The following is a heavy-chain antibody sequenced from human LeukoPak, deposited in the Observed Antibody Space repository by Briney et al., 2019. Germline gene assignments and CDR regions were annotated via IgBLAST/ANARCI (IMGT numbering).Heavy chain of an antibody. V-gene: IGHV3-11*01. CDR1: GFTFSDYY. Sequence: GGSLRLSCAASGFTFSDYYMSWIRQAPGKGLERVSYISSSGSTIYYADSVKGRFTISRDNAKNSLYLQMNSLRAEDTAVYYCARENPGVGFPSERNWFDPWGQGTLVTVSS. CDR2: ISSSGSTI. D-gene: IGHD3-3*01. CDR3: ARENPGVGFPSERNWFDP. J-gene: IGHJ5*02.